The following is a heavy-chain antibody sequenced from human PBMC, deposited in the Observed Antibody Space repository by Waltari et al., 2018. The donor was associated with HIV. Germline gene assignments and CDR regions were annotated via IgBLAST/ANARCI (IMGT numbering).Heavy chain of an antibody. CDR3: ARDPRSSGYYGMDV. J-gene: IGHJ6*02. CDR2: IYSGGSR. V-gene: IGHV3-53*01. CDR1: GFTISSNY. D-gene: IGHD1-26*01. Sequence: EVQLVGSGGGLIEPGGSLRVSCAASGFTISSNYMSWVRQAPGKGLEWVSVIYSGGSRYYADSVKGRFIISRDNSKNTVSLHMNSLRAEDTAVYYCARDPRSSGYYGMDVWGQGIKVTVSS.